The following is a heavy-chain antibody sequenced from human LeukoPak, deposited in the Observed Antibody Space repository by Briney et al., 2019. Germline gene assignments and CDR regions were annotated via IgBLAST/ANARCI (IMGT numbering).Heavy chain of an antibody. V-gene: IGHV1-18*01. J-gene: IGHJ5*02. Sequence: GASVKVSCKASGYTFTSYGISWVRPAPGQGLEWMGWISAYNGNTNYAQKLQGRVTMTTDTSTSTAYMELRSLGSDDTAVYYCARDSSTRKNWFDPWGQGTLVTVSS. CDR2: ISAYNGNT. CDR1: GYTFTSYG. CDR3: ARDSSTRKNWFDP. D-gene: IGHD2-2*01.